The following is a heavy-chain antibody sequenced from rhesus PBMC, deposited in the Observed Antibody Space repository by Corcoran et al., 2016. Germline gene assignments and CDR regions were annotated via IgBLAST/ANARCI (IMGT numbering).Heavy chain of an antibody. J-gene: IGHJ4*01. CDR2: IYGSGGST. D-gene: IGHD6-13*01. CDR1: GASISYRYY. V-gene: IGHV4S6*01. CDR3: ARGGIAAGPFDY. Sequence: QVQLQESGPGLVKPSETLSLTCPVSGASISYRYYWSWIRQPPGKGLEWMGRIYGSGGSTNYNPSLKSRVTISRDTSKNQFSLKLSSVTAADTAVYYCARGGIAAGPFDYWGQGVLVTVSS.